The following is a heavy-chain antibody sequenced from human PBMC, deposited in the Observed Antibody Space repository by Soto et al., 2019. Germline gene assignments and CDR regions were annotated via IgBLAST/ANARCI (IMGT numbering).Heavy chain of an antibody. V-gene: IGHV3-7*03. J-gene: IGHJ4*02. CDR1: GFTFSTYW. CDR2: IKQDGSEK. Sequence: GSLRLSCAASGFTFSTYWMTWVRQAPGKGLEWVANIKQDGSEKYYVDSVKGRFTISRDNAKNSLYLQMNSLKAEDTAVYYCAREWSPPLAVFDYWGQGTLVTVSS. CDR3: AREWSPPLAVFDY. D-gene: IGHD1-26*01.